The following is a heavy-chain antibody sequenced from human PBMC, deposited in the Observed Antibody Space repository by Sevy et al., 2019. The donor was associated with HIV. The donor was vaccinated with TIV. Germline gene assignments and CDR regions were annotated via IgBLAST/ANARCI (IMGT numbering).Heavy chain of an antibody. CDR3: VSLFLSYRSGWSYFDY. CDR2: IFSSGST. D-gene: IGHD6-19*01. CDR1: GFTVNDKY. V-gene: IGHV3-66*02. J-gene: IGHJ4*02. Sequence: GGSLRLSCAISGFTVNDKYMIWVRQAPGKGLEWVSVIFSSGSTYYADSAKGRFTISRDNSKNTVYLQMSSLRAEDTAVYYCVSLFLSYRSGWSYFDYWGQGTLVTVSS.